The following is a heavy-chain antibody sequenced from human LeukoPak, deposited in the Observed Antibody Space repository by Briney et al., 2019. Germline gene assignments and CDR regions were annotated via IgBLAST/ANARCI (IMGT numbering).Heavy chain of an antibody. CDR1: GFTFSSYW. Sequence: GGSLRLSCAASGFTFSSYWMSWVRQAPGKGLEWVANIKQDGSEKYYVDSVKGRFTISRDNAKNSLYLQMNSLRAEDTAVYYGAKGRGHSDANMYYFDYWGQGTLVTVSS. D-gene: IGHD3-16*01. CDR3: AKGRGHSDANMYYFDY. CDR2: IKQDGSEK. J-gene: IGHJ4*02. V-gene: IGHV3-7*03.